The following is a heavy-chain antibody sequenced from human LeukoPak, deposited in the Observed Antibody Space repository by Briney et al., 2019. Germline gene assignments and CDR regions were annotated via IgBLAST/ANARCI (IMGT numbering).Heavy chain of an antibody. D-gene: IGHD2-2*01. J-gene: IGHJ5*02. CDR2: INPNSGGT. V-gene: IGHV1-2*02. CDR3: ALGYCSSTSCYGGYNWFDP. Sequence: GASVKVSCKASGYTFTGYYMHWVRQAPGQGLEWMGWINPNSGGTNYAQKFQGRVTMTRDTSISTAYMELSRLRSDDTAVYYCALGYCSSTSCYGGYNWFDPWGQGTLVTVSS. CDR1: GYTFTGYY.